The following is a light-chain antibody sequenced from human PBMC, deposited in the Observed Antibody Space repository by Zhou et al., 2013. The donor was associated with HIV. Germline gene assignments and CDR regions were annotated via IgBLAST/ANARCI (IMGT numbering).Light chain of an antibody. CDR2: AAS. CDR1: QGIGSW. J-gene: IGKJ1*01. Sequence: DIQMTQSPSSVSASVGDRVTISCRASQGIGSWLAWFQQKPGRAPKLLIFAASSLPSGVPSRFSGSGSGTDFTLTISSLRPEDFATYYCQQTYNIPRTFGQGTTLDIK. V-gene: IGKV1-12*01. CDR3: QQTYNIPRT.